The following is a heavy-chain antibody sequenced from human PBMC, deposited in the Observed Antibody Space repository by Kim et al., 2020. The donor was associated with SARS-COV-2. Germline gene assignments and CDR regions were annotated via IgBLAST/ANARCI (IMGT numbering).Heavy chain of an antibody. CDR2: DGSAT. CDR3: VSLVEHD. D-gene: IGHD6-6*01. V-gene: IGHV3-74*01. Sequence: DGSATRHADSVKGRFTISRDNAKNTLFLQIDSLRTEDTAVYYCVSLVEHDWGQGTLVTVSS. J-gene: IGHJ4*02.